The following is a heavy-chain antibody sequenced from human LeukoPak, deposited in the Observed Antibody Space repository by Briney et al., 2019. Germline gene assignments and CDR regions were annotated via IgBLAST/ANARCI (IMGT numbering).Heavy chain of an antibody. D-gene: IGHD4-23*01. CDR1: GYIFGDYT. J-gene: IGHJ4*02. CDR2: IYSGGST. CDR3: ASLYYGGNNFDY. Sequence: PGGSLRLSCAASGYIFGDYTMSWIRQAPGKGLEWVSVIYSGGSTHYADSVKGRFTISRDNSKNTLYLQMNSLRAEDTAVYYCASLYYGGNNFDYWGQGTLVTVSS. V-gene: IGHV3-66*01.